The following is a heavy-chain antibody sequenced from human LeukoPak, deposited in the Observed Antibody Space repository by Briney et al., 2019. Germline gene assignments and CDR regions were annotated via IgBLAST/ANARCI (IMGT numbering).Heavy chain of an antibody. Sequence: GGSLRLSCAASGFTFSSCGMHWVRQAPGKGLEWVAVISYDGSNKYYADSVKGRFTISRDNSKNTLYLQMNSLRAEDTAVYYCAKPRSGVLDAFDIWGQGTMVTVSS. D-gene: IGHD2-8*01. CDR3: AKPRSGVLDAFDI. CDR2: ISYDGSNK. J-gene: IGHJ3*02. V-gene: IGHV3-30*18. CDR1: GFTFSSCG.